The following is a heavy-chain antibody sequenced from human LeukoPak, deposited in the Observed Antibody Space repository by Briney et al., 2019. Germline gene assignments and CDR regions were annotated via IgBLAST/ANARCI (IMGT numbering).Heavy chain of an antibody. CDR3: ARASLYDYVWGSYRHFDY. D-gene: IGHD3-16*02. J-gene: IGHJ4*02. Sequence: PGGSLRLSCAASGFTFSSYWMHWVRQAPGKGLVWVSRINSDGSSTSYADSVKGRFTISRDNAKNTLYLQMNSLRAEDTAVYYCARASLYDYVWGSYRHFDYWGQGTLVTVSS. CDR1: GFTFSSYW. V-gene: IGHV3-74*01. CDR2: INSDGSST.